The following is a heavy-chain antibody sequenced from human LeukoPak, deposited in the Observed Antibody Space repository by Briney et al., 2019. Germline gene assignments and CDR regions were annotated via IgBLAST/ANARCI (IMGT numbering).Heavy chain of an antibody. J-gene: IGHJ4*02. CDR1: GYTFTSDD. Sequence: ASVKVSCKASGYTFTSDDINWVRQATGQGLEWMGWMNPNSGNTGYAQKFQGRVTMTRNTSISTAYMELSSLRSEDTAVYYCARGRRLRLGELFFYWGQGTLVTVSS. D-gene: IGHD3-16*01. CDR3: ARGRRLRLGELFFY. V-gene: IGHV1-8*01. CDR2: MNPNSGNT.